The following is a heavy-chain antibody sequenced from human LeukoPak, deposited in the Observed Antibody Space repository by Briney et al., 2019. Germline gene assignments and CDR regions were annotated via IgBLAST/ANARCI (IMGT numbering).Heavy chain of an antibody. CDR2: IIPIFGTT. J-gene: IGHJ5*02. V-gene: IGHV1-69*06. Sequence: SVKVSCKASGGTFSSYAISWVRQAPGQGLEWMGGIIPIFGTTNYAQKFQGRVTITADKSTSTAYMELSSLRSEDTAVYYCARDLPQGEVRGLWNWFDPWGQGTLVTVSS. CDR3: ARDLPQGEVRGLWNWFDP. D-gene: IGHD3-10*01. CDR1: GGTFSSYA.